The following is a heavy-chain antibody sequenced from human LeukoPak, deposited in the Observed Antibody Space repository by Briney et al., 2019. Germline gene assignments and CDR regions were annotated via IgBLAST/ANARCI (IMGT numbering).Heavy chain of an antibody. CDR2: ISWDGGST. CDR1: GFTFDDYT. D-gene: IGHD1-26*01. Sequence: PGGSLRLSCAASGFTFDDYTMHWVRQAPGKGLEWVSLISWDGGSTYYADAVKGRFTISRDNSKNSLYLQMNSLRTEDTALYYCAKVGARQRVGASYFDYWGQGTLVTVSS. CDR3: AKVGARQRVGASYFDY. J-gene: IGHJ4*02. V-gene: IGHV3-43*01.